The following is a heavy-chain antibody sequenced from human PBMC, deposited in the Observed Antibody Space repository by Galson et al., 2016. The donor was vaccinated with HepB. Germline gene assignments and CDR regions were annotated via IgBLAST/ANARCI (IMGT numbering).Heavy chain of an antibody. CDR3: GKHGGFDY. J-gene: IGHJ4*02. V-gene: IGHV3-23*01. CDR2: ITRCGDAT. Sequence: SLRLSCAASGFSFSNSGMSWVRQAPGRGLEWVSGITRCGDATHYADFVKGRFTISGDNSKNTLYLYMDNLTAGDTAIYYCGKHGGFDYWGQGALVTVSS. D-gene: IGHD3-16*01. CDR1: GFSFSNSG.